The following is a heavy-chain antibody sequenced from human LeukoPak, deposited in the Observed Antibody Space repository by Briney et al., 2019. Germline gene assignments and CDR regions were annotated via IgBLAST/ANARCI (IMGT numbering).Heavy chain of an antibody. D-gene: IGHD3-10*01. CDR2: IYPGDSGT. Sequence: GESLKISCKGSGYSFTSYWISWVRQMPGKGLEWMGIIYPGDSGTRYSPSFQGQVTISADKSINTAYLQWSSLKASDTAMYYCARAPGAYAFDIWGRGTMVAVSS. CDR3: ARAPGAYAFDI. CDR1: GYSFTSYW. V-gene: IGHV5-51*01. J-gene: IGHJ3*02.